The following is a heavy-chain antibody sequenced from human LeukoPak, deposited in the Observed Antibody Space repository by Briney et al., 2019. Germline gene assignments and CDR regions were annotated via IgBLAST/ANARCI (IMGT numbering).Heavy chain of an antibody. V-gene: IGHV7-4-1*02. CDR1: RYTFTSYA. Sequence: ASVKVSCKASRYTFTSYAMNWVRQAPGQGLEWMGWINTNTGNPTYAQGFTGRFVFSLDTSVSTAYLQISSLKAEDTAVYYCAKQAVAGTFDYWGQGTLVTVSS. CDR2: INTNTGNP. CDR3: AKQAVAGTFDY. D-gene: IGHD6-19*01. J-gene: IGHJ4*02.